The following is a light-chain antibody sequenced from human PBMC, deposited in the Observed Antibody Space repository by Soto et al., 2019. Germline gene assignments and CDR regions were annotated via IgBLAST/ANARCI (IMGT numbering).Light chain of an antibody. CDR2: AAS. CDR1: QGIRNY. J-gene: IGKJ4*01. CDR3: QKYNSAHLT. V-gene: IGKV1-27*01. Sequence: DIQMTQSPSSLSASVGDRVTITCRASQGIRNYLAWYQQKPGKVPKLLIYAASTLQSGVPSRFSGSGSGTDFTLTISSLQPEDVATYYCQKYNSAHLTFGGGTKVEIK.